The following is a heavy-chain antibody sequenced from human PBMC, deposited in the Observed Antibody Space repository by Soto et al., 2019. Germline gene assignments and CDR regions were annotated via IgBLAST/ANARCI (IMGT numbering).Heavy chain of an antibody. D-gene: IGHD5-12*01. CDR2: IYYGGTS. CDR3: ARVQRRWLNSDY. V-gene: IGHV4-39*02. J-gene: IGHJ4*02. CDR1: GGSISNSSYY. Sequence: QLHLQESGPGLVKPSETLSLTCTVSGGSISNSSYYWGWIRQPPGQGLEWIGHIYYGGTSYSNPSLKGRVTLSVDTSKNHFSLKLKSVTAADTAVYYCARVQRRWLNSDYWGQGTLVTVSS.